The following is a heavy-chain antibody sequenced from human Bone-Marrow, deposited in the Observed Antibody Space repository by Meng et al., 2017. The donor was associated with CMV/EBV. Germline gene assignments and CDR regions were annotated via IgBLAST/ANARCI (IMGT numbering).Heavy chain of an antibody. V-gene: IGHV4-61*08. CDR3: ARGRRYCSSTNCYYYGMDV. Sequence: GSLRLSCTVSGASVRSGGHYWSWIRQPPGKGLEWIGYLYNSGNTYYNPSLKSRVTISGDTSKNQFSLRLTSVTAADTAVYYCARGRRYCSSTNCYYYGMDVWGQGTTVTVS. CDR2: LYNSGNT. J-gene: IGHJ6*02. D-gene: IGHD2-2*01. CDR1: GASVRSGGHY.